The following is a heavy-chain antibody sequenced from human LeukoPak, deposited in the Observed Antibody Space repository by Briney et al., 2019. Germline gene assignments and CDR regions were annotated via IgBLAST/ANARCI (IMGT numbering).Heavy chain of an antibody. V-gene: IGHV3-23*01. Sequence: PGGSLRLSCAAPGFTFSSYAMSWVRQAPGKGLEWVSAISGSGGSTYYADSVKGRFTISRDNSKNTLYLQMNSLRAEDTAVYYCAKDRKAVAGNYYYYYGMDVWGQGTTVTVSS. CDR2: ISGSGGST. CDR1: GFTFSSYA. J-gene: IGHJ6*02. CDR3: AKDRKAVAGNYYYYYGMDV. D-gene: IGHD6-19*01.